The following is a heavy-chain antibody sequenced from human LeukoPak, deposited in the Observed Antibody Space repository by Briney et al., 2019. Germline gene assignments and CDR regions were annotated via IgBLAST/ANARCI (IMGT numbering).Heavy chain of an antibody. Sequence: GGSLRLSCTASGFSFSGHWMHWARQLPGKGLVWVSRISPTGSTTSYADSVKGRFAVSRDNAKNTLYLQVNNLRAEDAAVYYCARGPNSNWSGLDFWGQGTLLTVSS. J-gene: IGHJ4*02. CDR2: ISPTGSTT. D-gene: IGHD6-6*01. CDR1: GFSFSGHW. CDR3: ARGPNSNWSGLDF. V-gene: IGHV3-74*01.